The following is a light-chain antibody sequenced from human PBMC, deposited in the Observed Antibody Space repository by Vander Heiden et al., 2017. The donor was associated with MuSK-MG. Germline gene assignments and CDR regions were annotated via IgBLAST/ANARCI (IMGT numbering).Light chain of an antibody. V-gene: IGKV3-15*01. Sequence: EIVMTQSPATLPVSPGERATLSSSASDTVRSNLAWYQQKPGQAPRLLIYCASTTATGIPASFSGSGSGTEFTLTISSLQSEDFAVYYCHQEYNWRITFGQGTRLEIK. J-gene: IGKJ5*01. CDR1: DTVRSN. CDR3: HQEYNWRIT. CDR2: CAS.